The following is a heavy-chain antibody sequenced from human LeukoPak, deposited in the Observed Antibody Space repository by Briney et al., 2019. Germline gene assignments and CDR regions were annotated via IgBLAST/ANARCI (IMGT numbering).Heavy chain of an antibody. CDR2: ISSSSSYI. J-gene: IGHJ4*02. Sequence: PGGSLRLSCAASGFTFSSYSMNWVRQAPGKGLEWVSSISSSSSYIYYADSVKGRFTISRDNSKDTLYLQMNSLRAEDTAVYYCAKGADIVVVPAAYPVDYWGQGTLVTVSS. D-gene: IGHD2-2*01. CDR3: AKGADIVVVPAAYPVDY. CDR1: GFTFSSYS. V-gene: IGHV3-21*04.